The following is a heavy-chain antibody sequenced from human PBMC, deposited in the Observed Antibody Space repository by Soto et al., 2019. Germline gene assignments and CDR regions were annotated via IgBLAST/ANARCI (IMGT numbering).Heavy chain of an antibody. V-gene: IGHV4-30-2*01. CDR1: GGSISSGGYS. J-gene: IGHJ5*02. CDR3: ARERVAGTNWFDP. D-gene: IGHD6-19*01. Sequence: SETLSLTCAVSGGSISSGGYSWSWIRQPPGKGLEWIGYIYHSGSTYYNPSLKSRVTISVDRSKNQFSLKLSSVTAADTAVYYCARERVAGTNWFDPWGQGTLVTVSS. CDR2: IYHSGST.